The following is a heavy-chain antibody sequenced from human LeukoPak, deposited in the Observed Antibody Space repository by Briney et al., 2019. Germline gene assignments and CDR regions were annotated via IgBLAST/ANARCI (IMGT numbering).Heavy chain of an antibody. D-gene: IGHD2-8*01. CDR3: AGGAGYCTNGVCPYYGMDV. J-gene: IGHJ6*02. CDR2: IYYSGST. V-gene: IGHV4-61*01. Sequence: SETLSXXYTVSGGSVSSGSYYWSWIRQPPGKGLEWIGYIYYSGSTNYNPSLKSRVTISVDTSKNQFSLKLSSVTAADTAVYYCAGGAGYCTNGVCPYYGMDVWGQGTTVTVSS. CDR1: GGSVSSGSYY.